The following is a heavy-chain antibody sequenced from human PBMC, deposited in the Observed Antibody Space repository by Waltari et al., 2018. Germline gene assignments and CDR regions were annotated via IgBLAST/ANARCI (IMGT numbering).Heavy chain of an antibody. J-gene: IGHJ4*02. CDR2: IYHSGST. CDR3: ARARSGYCSGGSCYGVSYYFDY. Sequence: QLQLQESGSGLVKPSQTLSLTCAVSGGSISSGGYSWSWIRQPPGKGLEWIGSIYHSGSTYYNPSLKSRVTISVDRSKNQFSLKLSSVTAADTAVYYCARARSGYCSGGSCYGVSYYFDYWGQGTLVTVSS. CDR1: GGSISSGGYS. D-gene: IGHD2-15*01. V-gene: IGHV4-30-2*01.